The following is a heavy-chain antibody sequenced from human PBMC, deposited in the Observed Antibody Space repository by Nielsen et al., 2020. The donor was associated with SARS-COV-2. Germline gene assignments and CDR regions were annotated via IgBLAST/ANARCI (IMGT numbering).Heavy chain of an antibody. Sequence: GESLKISCAASGFTFSSYAMHWVRQAPGKGLEWVAVISYDGSNKYYADSVKGRFTNSRDNSKNTLYLQMNSLRAEDTAVYYCAREVAAAGTAFDYWGQGTLVTVSS. V-gene: IGHV3-30-3*01. CDR1: GFTFSSYA. D-gene: IGHD6-13*01. CDR3: AREVAAAGTAFDY. CDR2: ISYDGSNK. J-gene: IGHJ4*02.